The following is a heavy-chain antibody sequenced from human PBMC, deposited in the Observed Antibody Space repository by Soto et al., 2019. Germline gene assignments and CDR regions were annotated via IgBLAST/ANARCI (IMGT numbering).Heavy chain of an antibody. CDR1: GFTFSSYS. J-gene: IGHJ4*02. Sequence: EVQLVESGGGLVQPGGSLRLSCAASGFTFSSYSMNWVRQAPGKGLEWVSYISSSSSTIYYADSVKGRFTISRDNAKNSLYRQQNSLRAEDTGVYYCARAETCNYGYFDCWGQGTLVSVSS. CDR3: ARAETCNYGYFDC. V-gene: IGHV3-48*01. CDR2: ISSSSSTI. D-gene: IGHD4-4*01.